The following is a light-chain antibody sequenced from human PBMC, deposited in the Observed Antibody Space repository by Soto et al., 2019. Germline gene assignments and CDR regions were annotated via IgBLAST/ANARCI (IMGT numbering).Light chain of an antibody. J-gene: IGLJ1*01. CDR2: GNS. V-gene: IGLV1-40*01. Sequence: QSGLTQPPSVSGAPGQRVTISCTGSSSNSGAGYDVHWYQQLPGTAPKLLIYGNSNRPSGVPDRFSGSKSGTSASLAITGLRAEDEADYYCQSYGSSPSANFVFGTGTKVTVL. CDR3: QSYGSSPSANFV. CDR1: SSNSGAGYD.